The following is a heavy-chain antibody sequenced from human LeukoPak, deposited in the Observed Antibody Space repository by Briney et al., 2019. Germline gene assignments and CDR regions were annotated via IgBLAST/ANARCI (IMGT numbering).Heavy chain of an antibody. J-gene: IGHJ4*02. D-gene: IGHD6-19*01. CDR1: GDSINSHY. CDR3: ARGTYYYASSGPYY. CDR2: IYTRGST. V-gene: IGHV4-4*09. Sequence: SETLSLTCTVSGDSINSHYWSWIRQPPGKGLEWIGFIYTRGSTNYNPSLKSRVTMSGDTSKNQVSLTLNSVTAADTAVYYCARGTYYYASSGPYYWGQGSLVTVSS.